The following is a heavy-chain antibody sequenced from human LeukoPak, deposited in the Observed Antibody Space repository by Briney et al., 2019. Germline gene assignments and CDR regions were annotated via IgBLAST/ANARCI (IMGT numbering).Heavy chain of an antibody. V-gene: IGHV1-69*13. CDR3: ARDPALGDSSSRGYYFDY. J-gene: IGHJ4*02. D-gene: IGHD6-13*01. CDR2: IIPIFGTA. Sequence: GASVKVSCKASGGTFSSYAISWVRQAPGQGLEWMGGIIPIFGTANYAQKFQGRVTITADESTSTAYMELSSLRSEDTAVYYCARDPALGDSSSRGYYFDYWGQGTLVTVSS. CDR1: GGTFSSYA.